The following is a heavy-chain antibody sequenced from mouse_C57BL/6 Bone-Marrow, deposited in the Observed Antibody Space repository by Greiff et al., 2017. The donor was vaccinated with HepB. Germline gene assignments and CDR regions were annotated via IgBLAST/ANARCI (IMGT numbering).Heavy chain of an antibody. D-gene: IGHD3-2*02. CDR1: GYTFTSYG. J-gene: IGHJ2*01. Sequence: VQRVESGAELARPGASVKLSCKASGYTFTSYGISWVKQRTGQGLEWIGEIYPRSGNTYYNEKFKGKATLTADKSSSTAYMELRSLTSEDSAVYFCAETAQALDYWGQGTTLTVSS. V-gene: IGHV1-81*01. CDR2: IYPRSGNT. CDR3: AETAQALDY.